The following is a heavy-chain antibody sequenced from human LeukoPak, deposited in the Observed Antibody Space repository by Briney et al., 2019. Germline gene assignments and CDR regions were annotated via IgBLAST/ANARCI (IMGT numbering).Heavy chain of an antibody. D-gene: IGHD2-15*01. CDR3: ARVSCSGGSCYWYYGMDV. V-gene: IGHV1-18*01. J-gene: IGHJ6*02. Sequence: ASVKVSCKASGGTFSSYAISWVRQAPGQGLEWMGWISAYNGNTNYAQKLQGRVTMTTDTSTSTAYMELRSLRSDDTAVYYCARVSCSGGSCYWYYGMDVWGQGTTVTVSS. CDR1: GGTFSSYA. CDR2: ISAYNGNT.